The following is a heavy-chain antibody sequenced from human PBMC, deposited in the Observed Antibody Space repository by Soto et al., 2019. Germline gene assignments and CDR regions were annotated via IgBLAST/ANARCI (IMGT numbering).Heavy chain of an antibody. CDR1: GGSIISTFYY. CDR3: ARRPEFRDHGWFDP. CDR2: IHYSGET. J-gene: IGHJ5*02. V-gene: IGHV4-39*01. D-gene: IGHD4-17*01. Sequence: SETLSLTCTVSGGSIISTFYYWGWLRQPPGRGLEWIANIHYSGETHYSPSLKSRVAISVDTSKSQFSLTLDSVTAADTAVYYCARRPEFRDHGWFDPWGQGILVTVSS.